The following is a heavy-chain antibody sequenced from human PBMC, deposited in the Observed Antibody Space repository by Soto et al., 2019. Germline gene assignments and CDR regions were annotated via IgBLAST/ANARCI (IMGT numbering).Heavy chain of an antibody. V-gene: IGHV1-3*01. CDR2: INAGNGNT. Sequence: ASVKVSCKASGYTFTSYAMHWVRQAPGQRLEWMGWINAGNGNTKYSQKFQGRVTITRDTSASTAYMELSSLRSEDTAVYYCARGGCSGGSCYSSDYYYDMDVWGKGTTVTVSS. D-gene: IGHD2-15*01. CDR1: GYTFTSYA. CDR3: ARGGCSGGSCYSSDYYYDMDV. J-gene: IGHJ6*03.